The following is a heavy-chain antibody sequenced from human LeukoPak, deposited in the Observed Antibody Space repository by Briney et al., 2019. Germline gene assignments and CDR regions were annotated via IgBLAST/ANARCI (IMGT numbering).Heavy chain of an antibody. Sequence: SETLSLTCAVYGGSFSGYYWSWIRQPPGKGLEWIGEINHSGSTNYNPSLKSRVTISVDTSKNQFSLKLSSVTAADTAVYYCARLKPDYYMDVWGKGTTVTVSS. CDR2: INHSGST. CDR3: ARLKPDYYMDV. J-gene: IGHJ6*03. V-gene: IGHV4-34*01. CDR1: GGSFSGYY.